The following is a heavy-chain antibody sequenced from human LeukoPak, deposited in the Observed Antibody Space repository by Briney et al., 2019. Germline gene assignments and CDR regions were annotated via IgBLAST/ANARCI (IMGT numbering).Heavy chain of an antibody. Sequence: GGSLRLSCAASGFTFSSYAMSWVRQAPGKRLEWLSSFSGSGGRTYYADSVRGRFTISRDNSKNMLYLQMNSLRAEDTAIYFCAKAASSDWYLDYFDYWGQGTLVTVSS. V-gene: IGHV3-23*01. D-gene: IGHD6-19*01. CDR2: FSGSGGRT. J-gene: IGHJ4*02. CDR3: AKAASSDWYLDYFDY. CDR1: GFTFSSYA.